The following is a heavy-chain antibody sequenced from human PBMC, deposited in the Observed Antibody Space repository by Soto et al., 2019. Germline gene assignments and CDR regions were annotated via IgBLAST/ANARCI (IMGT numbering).Heavy chain of an antibody. CDR1: GFSFSSYG. V-gene: IGHV3-30*18. J-gene: IGHJ6*02. CDR3: AKDPNTVTNNYYYYYGMDV. CDR2: ISYDGSNK. D-gene: IGHD4-17*01. Sequence: GGSLRLSCAAAGFSFSSYGMHWVRQAPGKGLEWVAVISYDGSNKYYADSVKGRFTISRDNSKNTLYLQMNSLRAEDTAVYYCAKDPNTVTNNYYYYYGMDVWGQGTTVTGSS.